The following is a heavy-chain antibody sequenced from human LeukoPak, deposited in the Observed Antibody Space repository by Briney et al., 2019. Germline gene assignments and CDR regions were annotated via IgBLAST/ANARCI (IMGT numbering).Heavy chain of an antibody. CDR2: IYTSGST. CDR3: ARESFWFDP. CDR1: GGPISSGSYS. Sequence: PSETLSLTCSVSGGPISSGSYSWSWIPQPAGEGLEWIGRIYTSGSTNYNPSLKSRVTISVDTSKNQFSLKLSSVTAADTAVYYCARESFWFDPWGQGTLVTVSS. V-gene: IGHV4-61*02. J-gene: IGHJ5*02.